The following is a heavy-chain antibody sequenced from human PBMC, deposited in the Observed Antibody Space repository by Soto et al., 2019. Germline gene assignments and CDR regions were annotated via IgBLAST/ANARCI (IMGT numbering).Heavy chain of an antibody. CDR2: FDPEDGET. CDR3: ATAYYGSGSRNDYYYYYMDV. V-gene: IGHV1-24*01. D-gene: IGHD3-10*01. J-gene: IGHJ6*03. CDR1: GYTLTELS. Sequence: ASVKVSCKVSGYTLTELSMHWVRQAPGKGLEWMGGFDPEDGETIYAQKFQGRVTMTEDTSTDTAYMELSSLRSEDTAVYYCATAYYGSGSRNDYYYYYMDVWGKGTTVTVSS.